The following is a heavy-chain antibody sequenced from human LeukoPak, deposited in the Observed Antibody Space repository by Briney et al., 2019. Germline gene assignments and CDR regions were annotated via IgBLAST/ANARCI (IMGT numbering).Heavy chain of an antibody. Sequence: ASVKVSCKASGYTFTSYGISWVRQAPGQGLKWMGWISAYNGNTNCAQKLQGRVTMTTDTSTSTAYMELSRLRSDDTAVYYCARDMGRSDADAFDIWGQGTMVTVSS. CDR1: GYTFTSYG. D-gene: IGHD1-26*01. CDR2: ISAYNGNT. J-gene: IGHJ3*02. V-gene: IGHV1-18*01. CDR3: ARDMGRSDADAFDI.